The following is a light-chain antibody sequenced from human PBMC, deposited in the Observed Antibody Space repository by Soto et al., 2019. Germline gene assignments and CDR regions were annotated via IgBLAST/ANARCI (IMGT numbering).Light chain of an antibody. CDR2: GAS. Sequence: EIVLTQSPGTLSLSPGERATLSCRASQSGSSTYLAWYQQKPGQAPRLLVYGASSRATGIPDRFSGSGSGTYFTLTISRLEPEDFAVYYCQQYGSSPPYTFGQGTKLEIK. V-gene: IGKV3-20*01. J-gene: IGKJ2*01. CDR3: QQYGSSPPYT. CDR1: QSGSSTY.